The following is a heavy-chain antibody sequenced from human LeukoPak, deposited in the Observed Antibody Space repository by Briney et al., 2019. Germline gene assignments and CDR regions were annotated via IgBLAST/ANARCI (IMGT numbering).Heavy chain of an antibody. D-gene: IGHD6-25*01. CDR2: ISSSSYI. CDR1: GFTFSSYS. V-gene: IGHV3-21*01. J-gene: IGHJ4*02. Sequence: PGGSLRLSCAASGFTFSSYSMNWVRQAPGKGLEWVSSISSSSYIYYADSVKGRFTISRDNAKNSLYLQMNSLRAEDTAVYYCARDYPDSSGFDYWGQGTLVTVSS. CDR3: ARDYPDSSGFDY.